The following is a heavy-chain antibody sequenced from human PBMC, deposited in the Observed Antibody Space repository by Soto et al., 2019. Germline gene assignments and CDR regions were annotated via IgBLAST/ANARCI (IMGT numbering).Heavy chain of an antibody. CDR2: INPIFGTA. Sequence: SVKVSCKASGGTFSSYAISWVRQAPGQGLEWMGGINPIFGTANYAQKFQGRVTITADKSTSTAYMEPSSLRSEDTAVYYCARSSSGYYPSYWFDPWGQGTLVTVSS. D-gene: IGHD3-3*01. V-gene: IGHV1-69*06. CDR3: ARSSSGYYPSYWFDP. CDR1: GGTFSSYA. J-gene: IGHJ5*02.